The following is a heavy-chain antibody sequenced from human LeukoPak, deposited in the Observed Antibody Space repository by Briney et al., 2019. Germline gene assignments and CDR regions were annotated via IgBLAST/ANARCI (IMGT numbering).Heavy chain of an antibody. D-gene: IGHD6-19*01. J-gene: IGHJ3*02. CDR3: ARDTAVAEGAFDI. CDR2: IYYSGST. CDR1: GGSISSGDYY. V-gene: IGHV4-30-4*08. Sequence: SETLSLTCTVSGGSISSGDYYWSWIRQPPGKGLEWIGYIYYSGSTHYNPSLKSRVTISVDTSKNQFSLKLSSVTAADTAVYYCARDTAVAEGAFDIWGQGTMVTVSS.